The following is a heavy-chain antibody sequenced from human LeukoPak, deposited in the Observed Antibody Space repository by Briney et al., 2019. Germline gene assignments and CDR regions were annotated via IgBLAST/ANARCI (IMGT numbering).Heavy chain of an antibody. Sequence: ASVKVSCKASGYTFTSYDINWVRQATGQGLEWMGWMNPNSGNTGYAQKFQGRVTITRNTSISTAYMELSSLRSEDTAVYYCARSPTEPSRRVFSSSWYPNISPFDYWGQGTLVTVSS. CDR1: GYTFTSYD. CDR3: ARSPTEPSRRVFSSSWYPNISPFDY. D-gene: IGHD6-13*01. J-gene: IGHJ4*02. CDR2: MNPNSGNT. V-gene: IGHV1-8*03.